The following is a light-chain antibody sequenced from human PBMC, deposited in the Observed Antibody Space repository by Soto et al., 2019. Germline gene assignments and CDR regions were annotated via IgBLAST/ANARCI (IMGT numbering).Light chain of an antibody. CDR1: QSVFYNSNNKNY. V-gene: IGKV4-1*01. J-gene: IGKJ5*01. CDR2: WAS. CDR3: QQRSNWPPIT. Sequence: DIVMTQSPDSLAVSLGERATINCKSSQSVFYNSNNKNYLVWYQQKPGQPPKVLIYWASTRESGVPDRFSGSGSGTDFTLTISSLQAEDFAVYYCQQRSNWPPITFGQGTRLEIK.